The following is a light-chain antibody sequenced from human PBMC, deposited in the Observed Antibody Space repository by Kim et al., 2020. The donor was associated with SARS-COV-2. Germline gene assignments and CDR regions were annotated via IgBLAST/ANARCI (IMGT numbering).Light chain of an antibody. CDR3: QAWDSSKEV. Sequence: SWSPGQTASITCSGDKLGDKYACWYQQKPGQSPVLVIYQDSKRPSGIPERFSGSNSGNTATLTISGTQAMDEADYYCQAWDSSKEVFGGGTKLTVL. CDR1: KLGDKY. V-gene: IGLV3-1*01. CDR2: QDS. J-gene: IGLJ2*01.